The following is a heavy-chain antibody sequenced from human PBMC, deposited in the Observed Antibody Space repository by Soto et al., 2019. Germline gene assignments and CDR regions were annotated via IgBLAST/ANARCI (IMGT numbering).Heavy chain of an antibody. Sequence: ASVKVSCKASGYTFTSYGISWVRQAPGQGLEWMVWISAYNGNTNYAQKLQGRVTITTDTSTSTAYMELRSLRSDDTAVYYCARDPGYSGYDYRGMPDYWGQGTLVTVSS. CDR3: ARDPGYSGYDYRGMPDY. CDR1: GYTFTSYG. D-gene: IGHD5-12*01. J-gene: IGHJ4*02. V-gene: IGHV1-18*01. CDR2: ISAYNGNT.